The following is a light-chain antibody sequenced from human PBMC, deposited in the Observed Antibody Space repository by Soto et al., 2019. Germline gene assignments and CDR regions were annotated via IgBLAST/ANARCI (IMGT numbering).Light chain of an antibody. CDR2: GAS. Sequence: EVAMTQSPAALSVSPGERATLSCRASQSINSNLAWYQQKPGQAPRLLVYGASTMATGIPARFSGTGSGTEFTLTISSLQSEDFAVYYCQQYNTWPGWTFGQGTKVEIK. V-gene: IGKV3-15*01. CDR1: QSINSN. J-gene: IGKJ1*01. CDR3: QQYNTWPGWT.